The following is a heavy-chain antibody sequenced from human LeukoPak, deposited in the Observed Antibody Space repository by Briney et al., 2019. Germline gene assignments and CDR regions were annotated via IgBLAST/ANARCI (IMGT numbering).Heavy chain of an antibody. CDR1: GFTFSSYA. V-gene: IGHV3-30*04. CDR3: ARDLSNYYGSGSYYIGSDY. CDR2: ISYDGSNK. D-gene: IGHD3-10*01. J-gene: IGHJ4*02. Sequence: GGSLRLSCAASGFTFSSYAMHWVRQAPGKGLEWVAVISYDGSNKYYADSVKGRFTISRDNSKNTLYLQMNSLRAEDTAVYYCARDLSNYYGSGSYYIGSDYWGQGTLVTVSS.